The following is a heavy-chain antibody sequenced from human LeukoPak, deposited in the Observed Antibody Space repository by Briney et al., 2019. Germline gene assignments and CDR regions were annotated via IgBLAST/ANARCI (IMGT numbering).Heavy chain of an antibody. CDR1: GFTFSSYA. D-gene: IGHD3-10*01. V-gene: IGHV3-30-3*01. Sequence: GGSLRLSCAASGFTFSSYATHWVRQAPGKGLEWVAVISYDGSNKYYADSVKGRFTISRDNSKNTLYLQMNSLRAEDTAVYYCARDRGFGSGSYWELPWPNYWGQGTLVTVSS. CDR3: ARDRGFGSGSYWELPWPNY. CDR2: ISYDGSNK. J-gene: IGHJ4*02.